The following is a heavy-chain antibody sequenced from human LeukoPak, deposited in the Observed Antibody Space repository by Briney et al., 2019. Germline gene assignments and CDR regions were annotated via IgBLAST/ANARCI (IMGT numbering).Heavy chain of an antibody. J-gene: IGHJ4*02. CDR3: ASVIGDLSD. CDR1: GGSISSSSYY. D-gene: IGHD7-27*01. CDR2: IYYSGST. Sequence: SETLSLTCTVSGGSISSSSYYWGWIRQPPGKGLEWIGSIYYSGSTYFNPSVKGRVTISVGTSKNQFSLKLTSATAADTAVYYCASVIGDLSDWGQGTLVTVSS. V-gene: IGHV4-39*01.